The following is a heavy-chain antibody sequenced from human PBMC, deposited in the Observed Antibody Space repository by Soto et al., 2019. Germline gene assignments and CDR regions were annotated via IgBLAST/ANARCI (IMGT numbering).Heavy chain of an antibody. CDR2: IYYSGTT. J-gene: IGHJ4*02. V-gene: IGHV4-59*01. CDR1: GGSISPYY. CDR3: ARGVGATYFDS. Sequence: PSETLSLTWSISGGSISPYYWSWIRQPPGKGLEWIGYIYYSGTTNYNPSLKSRVTILVDTSKNQFSLKLSSLNAEDTAVSYCARGVGATYFDSWGQGSLVTVSS. D-gene: IGHD1-26*01.